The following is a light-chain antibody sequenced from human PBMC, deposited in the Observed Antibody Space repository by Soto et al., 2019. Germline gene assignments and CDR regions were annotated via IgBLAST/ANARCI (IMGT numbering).Light chain of an antibody. J-gene: IGKJ5*01. V-gene: IGKV3-20*01. CDR1: QSLRSNY. CDR3: QPYGNSPPIT. CDR2: DAS. Sequence: EIVLTQSPGTLSLSPGERATLSCRASQSLRSNYLAWYQHKPGQAPRLLIYDASSRATGIPDRFSCSGSGTDLARTIHRLGPEDFAVYYCQPYGNSPPITFGQGTPLEIK.